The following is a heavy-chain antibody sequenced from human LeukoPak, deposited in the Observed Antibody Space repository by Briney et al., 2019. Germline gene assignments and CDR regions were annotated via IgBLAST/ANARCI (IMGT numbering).Heavy chain of an antibody. V-gene: IGHV4-30-2*06. Sequence: SEALSLTCSVSGGSISSGPYFWSWIRQSPGQGLEWIGYIWPSGSTNYNPSLSGRFAISLDKSRNHFTLMVTAVTAADTAVYYCARDSSLSPYYYDSSGYYDYWGQGTLVTVSS. CDR3: ARDSSLSPYYYDSSGYYDY. J-gene: IGHJ4*02. D-gene: IGHD3-22*01. CDR2: IWPSGST. CDR1: GGSISSGPYF.